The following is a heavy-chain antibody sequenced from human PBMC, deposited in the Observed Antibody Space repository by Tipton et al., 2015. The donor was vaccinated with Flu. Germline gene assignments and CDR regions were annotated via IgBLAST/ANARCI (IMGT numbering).Heavy chain of an antibody. CDR2: INAGNGNT. CDR3: ARDGSSGSYQLVYWCDP. D-gene: IGHD1-26*01. J-gene: IGHJ5*02. Sequence: QSGPEVKKPGASVKVSCKASGYTFTSYAIHWVRQAPGQRLEWMGWINAGNGNTKYSQEFQDRVTITRDTSASTAYMELSSLRSEDMAVYYCARDGSSGSYQLVYWCDPGGQGPLVPVPS. CDR1: GYTFTSYA. V-gene: IGHV1-3*03.